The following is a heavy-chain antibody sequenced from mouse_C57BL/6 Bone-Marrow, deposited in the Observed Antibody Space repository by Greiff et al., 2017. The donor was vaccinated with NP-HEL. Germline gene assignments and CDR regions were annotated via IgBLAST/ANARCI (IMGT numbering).Heavy chain of an antibody. D-gene: IGHD2-2*01. Sequence: VNVVESGPGLVAPSQSLSITCTVSGFSLTSYGVHWVRQPPGKGLEWLGVIWSDGSTTYNSALKSRLSISKDNSKSQVFLKMNSLQTDDTAMYYCARQGLRLYWYFDVWGTVTTVTVSS. CDR1: GFSLTSYG. CDR3: ARQGLRLYWYFDV. J-gene: IGHJ1*03. CDR2: IWSDGST. V-gene: IGHV2-6-1*01.